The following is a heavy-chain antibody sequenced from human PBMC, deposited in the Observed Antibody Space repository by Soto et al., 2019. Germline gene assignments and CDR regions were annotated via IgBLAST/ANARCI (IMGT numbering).Heavy chain of an antibody. CDR1: GFTFSTYW. D-gene: IGHD5-12*01. J-gene: IGHJ6*02. V-gene: IGHV3-7*01. CDR2: IKQDGSEK. Sequence: EVQLVESGGGLVQPGGSLRLSCAASGFTFSTYWMSWVRQAPGKGLEWVANIKQDGSEKYYVDSVKGRFTISRDNAKNSLYLQMNSLRAEDTAVYYCARDPNIVATMGSIYYYYGMDVWGQGTTFTVAS. CDR3: ARDPNIVATMGSIYYYYGMDV.